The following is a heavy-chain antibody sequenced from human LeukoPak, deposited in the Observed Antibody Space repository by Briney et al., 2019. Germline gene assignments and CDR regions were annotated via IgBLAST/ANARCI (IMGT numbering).Heavy chain of an antibody. J-gene: IGHJ3*02. V-gene: IGHV3-48*01. CDR1: GFMFSSYS. CDR3: ARDNGAFDI. Sequence: PGGSLRLSCAASGFMFSSYSMNWVRQAPEKGLEWISYISATTSSIYFSDSVKGRFTISRDNAKNSLYLQMNSLRAEDTAVYYCARDNGAFDIWGQGTTVTVSS. CDR2: ISATTSSI.